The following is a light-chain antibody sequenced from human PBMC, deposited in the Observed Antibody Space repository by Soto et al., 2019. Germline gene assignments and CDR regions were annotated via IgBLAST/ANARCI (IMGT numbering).Light chain of an antibody. V-gene: IGKV3-20*01. CDR3: QQYGSSPRT. CDR1: QSVSSSY. CDR2: GAS. J-gene: IGKJ1*01. Sequence: EIVLTQSPGTLSLSPGERATLSCRASQSVSSSYLAWYQQKPGQAPRLLFYGASSRAAGIPDRFSGSGSGTDFTLTISRLEPEDFAVYYCQQYGSSPRTFSQGTKVDI.